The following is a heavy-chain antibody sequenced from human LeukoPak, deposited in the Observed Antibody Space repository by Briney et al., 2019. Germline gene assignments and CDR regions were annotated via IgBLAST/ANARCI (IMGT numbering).Heavy chain of an antibody. J-gene: IGHJ6*02. V-gene: IGHV4-4*07. D-gene: IGHD2-2*01. CDR2: IYTSGSN. CDR1: GGSISSYY. CDR3: AREDCSSTSCYYYYGMDV. Sequence: SETLSLTCTVSGGSISSYYWSWIRQPAGKGLEWIGRIYTSGSNKYNPSLKSRVTMSVVPYKNRYFLKLSAVTAADTAGYYCAREDCSSTSCYYYYGMDVWGQGATVTVSS.